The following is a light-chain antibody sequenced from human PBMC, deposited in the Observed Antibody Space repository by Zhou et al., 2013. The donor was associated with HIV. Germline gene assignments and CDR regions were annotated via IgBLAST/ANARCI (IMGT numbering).Light chain of an antibody. V-gene: IGKV1-5*03. CDR3: QQYNSYSGT. CDR1: QSINSR. Sequence: DIQMTQSPSTLSASIGDRVTITCRASQSINSRLAWFQQKPGKGPKLLIYLASSLDSGVPSRFSGSESGTEFTLTISSLQPDDFATYYCQQYNSYSGTFGQGTKVEIK. CDR2: LAS. J-gene: IGKJ1*01.